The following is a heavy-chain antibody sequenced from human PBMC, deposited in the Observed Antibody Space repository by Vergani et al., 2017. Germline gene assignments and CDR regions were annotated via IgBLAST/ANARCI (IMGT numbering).Heavy chain of an antibody. J-gene: IGHJ3*02. V-gene: IGHV3-21*01. CDR1: GFTFSSYS. Sequence: EVQLVESGGGLVKPGGSLRLSCAASGFTFSSYSMNWVRQAPGKGLEWVSSISSSSSYIYYADSVKGRFTISRDNAKNSLYLQMNSLRAEDTAVYYCARDSTISQVVVAFDIWGQGTMVTVSS. CDR2: ISSSSSYI. CDR3: ARDSTISQVVVAFDI. D-gene: IGHD2-15*01.